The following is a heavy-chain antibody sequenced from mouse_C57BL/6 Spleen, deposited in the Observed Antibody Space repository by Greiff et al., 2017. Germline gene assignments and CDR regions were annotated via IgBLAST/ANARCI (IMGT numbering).Heavy chain of an antibody. CDR3: ARSGGRGWYFDV. V-gene: IGHV1-26*01. CDR2: INPNNGGT. D-gene: IGHD3-1*01. J-gene: IGHJ1*03. CDR1: GYTFTDYY. Sequence: EVQLQQSGPELVKPGASVKISCKASGYTFTDYYMNWVKQSHGKSLEWIGDINPNNGGTSYNQKFKGKATLTVDKSSSTAYMELRSLTSEDSAVYYCARSGGRGWYFDVWGTGTTVTVSS.